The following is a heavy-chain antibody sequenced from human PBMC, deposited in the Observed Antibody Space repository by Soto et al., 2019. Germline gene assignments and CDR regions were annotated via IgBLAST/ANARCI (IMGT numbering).Heavy chain of an antibody. Sequence: HSETLSLTCTVSVGSISSYYWSWIRQPPGKGLEWIGYIYYSGSTNYNPSLKSRVTISVDTSKNQFSLKLDSVTAADTAVYFCERHSIWLLLSDYWGQGSLVTVSS. CDR2: IYYSGST. J-gene: IGHJ4*02. V-gene: IGHV4-59*08. CDR1: VGSISSYY. CDR3: ERHSIWLLLSDY. D-gene: IGHD3-22*01.